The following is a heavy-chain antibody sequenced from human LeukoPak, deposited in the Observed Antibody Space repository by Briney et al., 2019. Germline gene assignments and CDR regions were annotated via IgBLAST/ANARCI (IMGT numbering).Heavy chain of an antibody. D-gene: IGHD3-10*02. V-gene: IGHV3-48*04. CDR1: GFTFSNYI. J-gene: IGHJ6*04. Sequence: GGSLRLSCAASGFTFSNYIMHWVRQAPGKGLEWVSYISSSGSTIYYADSVKGRFTISRDNTKNSLYLQMNSLRAEDTAVYYCAELGITMIGGVWGKGTTVTISS. CDR3: AELGITMIGGV. CDR2: ISSSGSTI.